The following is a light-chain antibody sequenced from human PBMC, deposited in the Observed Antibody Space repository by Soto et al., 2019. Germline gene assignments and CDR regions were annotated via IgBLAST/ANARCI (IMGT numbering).Light chain of an antibody. V-gene: IGKV3-20*01. CDR3: QQYGSSRWT. CDR1: QSVTSSF. J-gene: IGKJ1*01. CDR2: GAS. Sequence: RNSSGTLSLSPAERATLSCRASQSVTSSFLAWYQQKPGQAPRLLIYGASSRATGIPDRFSGSGSGADFTLTISGLEPEDFAVYYCQQYGSSRWTFGQGTKV.